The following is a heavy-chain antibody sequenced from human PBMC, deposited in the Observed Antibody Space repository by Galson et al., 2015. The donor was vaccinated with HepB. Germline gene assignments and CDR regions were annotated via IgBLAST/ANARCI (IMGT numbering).Heavy chain of an antibody. J-gene: IGHJ5*02. CDR3: ARVGRSYYPTVSPNWFDP. CDR1: GGSLSGSY. CDR2: INFSGTT. V-gene: IGHV4-34*01. D-gene: IGHD3-22*01. Sequence: ETLSLTCAVSGGSLSGSYWSWIRQPPGKGLEWIGEINFSGTTNYNASLKSRVTISVDPSKNHFSLNLTSLTAADTAMYFCARVGRSYYPTVSPNWFDPWGQGTLVTVSS.